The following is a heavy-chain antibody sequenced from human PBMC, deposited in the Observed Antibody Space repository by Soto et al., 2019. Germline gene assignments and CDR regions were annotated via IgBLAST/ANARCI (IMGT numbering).Heavy chain of an antibody. Sequence: GASVKVSCKASGGTFSSYAISWVRQAPGQGLEWMGGIIPIFGTANYAQKFQGRVTITADESTSTAYMELSSLRSEDTAVYYCARDANPDIVTKGQVSYYYYYGMDVWGQGTTVTVSS. CDR2: IIPIFGTA. CDR1: GGTFSSYA. CDR3: ARDANPDIVTKGQVSYYYYYGMDV. J-gene: IGHJ6*02. D-gene: IGHD2-15*01. V-gene: IGHV1-69*13.